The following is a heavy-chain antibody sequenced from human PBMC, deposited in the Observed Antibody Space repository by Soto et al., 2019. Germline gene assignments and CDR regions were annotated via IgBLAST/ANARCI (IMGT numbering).Heavy chain of an antibody. CDR1: CGSFSSYY. V-gene: IGHV4-34*01. CDR3: ARTARFDG. CDR2: INHSGST. Sequence: QVQLQQWGAGLLKPSETLSLTCAVYCGSFSSYYWSWIRQPPGKGLEWIGEINHSGSTNYNPSPKSRFTMSVETSKNQFPRKLSSVTAADRAVYYCARTARFDGWGQGTLVTVSS. J-gene: IGHJ4*02.